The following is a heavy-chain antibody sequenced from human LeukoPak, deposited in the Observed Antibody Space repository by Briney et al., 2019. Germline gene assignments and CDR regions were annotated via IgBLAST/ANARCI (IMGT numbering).Heavy chain of an antibody. CDR1: GFTFSSYA. V-gene: IGHV3-23*01. CDR2: ISGSGGST. D-gene: IGHD3-9*01. CDR3: ARVQHDYDILTGYRHDSNWFDP. J-gene: IGHJ5*02. Sequence: GGSLRLSCAASGFTFSSYAMSWVRQAPGKGLEWVSAISGSGGSTYYADSVKGRFTISRDNAKNSLYLQMNSLRAEDTAVYYCARVQHDYDILTGYRHDSNWFDPWGQGTLVTVSS.